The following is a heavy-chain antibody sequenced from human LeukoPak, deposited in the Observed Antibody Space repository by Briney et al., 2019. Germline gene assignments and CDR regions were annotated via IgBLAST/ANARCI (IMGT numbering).Heavy chain of an antibody. Sequence: SETLSLTCAVYGGSFSGYYWSWIRQPPGKGLEWIREINHSGSTNYNPSLKSRVTISVDTSKNQFSLKLSSVTAADTAVYYCARGRGRIAVAGRGPYYFDYWGQGTLVTVSS. J-gene: IGHJ4*02. D-gene: IGHD6-19*01. CDR3: ARGRGRIAVAGRGPYYFDY. CDR2: INHSGST. V-gene: IGHV4-34*01. CDR1: GGSFSGYY.